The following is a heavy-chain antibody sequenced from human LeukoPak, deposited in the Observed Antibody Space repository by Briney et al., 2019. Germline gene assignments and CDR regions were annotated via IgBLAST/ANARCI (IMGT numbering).Heavy chain of an antibody. J-gene: IGHJ4*02. CDR2: TNVGNGNT. D-gene: IGHD6-13*01. CDR3: ARGWVDY. V-gene: IGHV1-3*01. CDR1: GYTFTSYS. Sequence: ASVTVSCKASGYTFTSYSIRWVRQAPGQRLEWLGWTNVGNGNTKYSQRFQGRVTITSDTSASTAYMELSSLRSEDTAVYYCARGWVDYWGQGTLVTVSS.